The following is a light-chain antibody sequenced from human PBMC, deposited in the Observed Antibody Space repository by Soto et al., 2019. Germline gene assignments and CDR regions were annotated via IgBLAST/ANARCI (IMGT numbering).Light chain of an antibody. Sequence: IVLTQSPGTLSLSPGERATLSCRASQSVISNYLAWYQQKPGQAPRLLIYDASSRATGIPDRFSGSRSGTDFTLTINRLEPEDFAVYYCQQFGSSPLYTFGQGTKLEIK. V-gene: IGKV3-20*01. CDR2: DAS. CDR3: QQFGSSPLYT. CDR1: QSVISNY. J-gene: IGKJ2*01.